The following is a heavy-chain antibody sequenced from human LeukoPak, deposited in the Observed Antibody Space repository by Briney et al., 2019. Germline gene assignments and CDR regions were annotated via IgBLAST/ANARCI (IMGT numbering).Heavy chain of an antibody. Sequence: GASVKVSCKASGYTFTNYGINWVRQAPGQGLEWMGWINTNTGNPTYAQGFTGRFVFSLDTSVSTAYLQISSLKAEDTAVYYCARDPNVVAASMYYYYYYMDVWGKGTTVTVSS. J-gene: IGHJ6*03. D-gene: IGHD2-15*01. CDR1: GYTFTNYG. CDR2: INTNTGNP. CDR3: ARDPNVVAASMYYYYYYMDV. V-gene: IGHV7-4-1*02.